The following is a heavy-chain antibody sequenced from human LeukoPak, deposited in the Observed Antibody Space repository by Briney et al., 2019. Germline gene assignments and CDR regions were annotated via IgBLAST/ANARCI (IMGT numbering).Heavy chain of an antibody. J-gene: IGHJ6*02. CDR3: ARATVTTNYYYGMDV. CDR2: INAGNGNT. D-gene: IGHD4-17*01. V-gene: IGHV1-3*01. CDR1: GYTFTSYA. Sequence: GASVKVSCKASGYTFTSYAMHWVRQAPGQRLEWMGWINAGNGNTKYSQKFQGRVTITRDTSASTAYMELSSLRSEDTAVYYCARATVTTNYYYGMDVWGQGTTVTVSS.